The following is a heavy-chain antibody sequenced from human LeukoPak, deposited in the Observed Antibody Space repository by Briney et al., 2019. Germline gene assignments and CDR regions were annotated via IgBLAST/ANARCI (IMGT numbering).Heavy chain of an antibody. Sequence: EGSLRLSCAASGFNFNYYAMSWVRQAPGKGLEWVSGISDNEGRTYYTDPVKGRFTISRDRTKNTVYLQMHNLRADDTAVYFCARHDSFIPYWGQGTLVTVSS. CDR1: GFNFNYYA. J-gene: IGHJ4*02. CDR3: ARHDSFIPY. V-gene: IGHV3-23*01. D-gene: IGHD5-18*01. CDR2: ISDNEGRT.